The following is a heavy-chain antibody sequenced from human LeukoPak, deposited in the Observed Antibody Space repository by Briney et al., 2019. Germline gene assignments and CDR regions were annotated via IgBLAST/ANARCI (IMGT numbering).Heavy chain of an antibody. J-gene: IGHJ3*02. CDR1: GFTFSSYG. CDR3: ARDMGITIFGVVTFDAFDI. V-gene: IGHV3-30*02. CDR2: IRYDGSNK. D-gene: IGHD3-3*01. Sequence: GGSLRLSCAASGFTFSSYGMHWVRQAPGKGLEWVAFIRYDGSNKYYADSVKGRFTISRDNSKNTLYLQMNSLRADDTAVYYCARDMGITIFGVVTFDAFDIWGQGTMVTVSS.